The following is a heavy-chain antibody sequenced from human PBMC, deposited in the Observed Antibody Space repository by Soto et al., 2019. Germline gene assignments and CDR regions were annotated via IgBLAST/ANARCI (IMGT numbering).Heavy chain of an antibody. D-gene: IGHD1-1*01. J-gene: IGHJ4*02. CDR1: GFPFSSYA. V-gene: IGHV3-23*01. CDR2: ISGSGGIT. Sequence: GGSLRLSCAASGFPFSSYAMTWVRQTPGKGLEWVSGISGSGGITYYADSVKGRFTISRDNSNNTLFLQMHSLRADDTAVYYCAKSLSASPNYFFDSWGQGTLDTVSS. CDR3: AKSLSASPNYFFDS.